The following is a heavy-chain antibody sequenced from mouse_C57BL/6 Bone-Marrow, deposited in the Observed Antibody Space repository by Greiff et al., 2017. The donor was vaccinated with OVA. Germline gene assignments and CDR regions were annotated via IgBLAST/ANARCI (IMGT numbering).Heavy chain of an antibody. CDR1: GYTFTSYW. Sequence: VKLQQPGAELVKPGASVKLSCKASGYTFTSYWMQWVKPRPGQGLEWIGEIDPSDSYTNYNQKFKGKATLTVDTSSSTAYMQLSSLTSEDSAVYYCARLYAMDYWGQGTSVTVSS. CDR2: IDPSDSYT. CDR3: ARLYAMDY. J-gene: IGHJ4*01. V-gene: IGHV1-50*01.